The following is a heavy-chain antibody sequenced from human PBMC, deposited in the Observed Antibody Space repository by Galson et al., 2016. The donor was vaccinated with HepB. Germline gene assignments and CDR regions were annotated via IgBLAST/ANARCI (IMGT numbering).Heavy chain of an antibody. CDR3: ARGKSLLTMPWNYGLDV. V-gene: IGHV3-13*01. CDR2: IETAGDT. J-gene: IGHJ6*04. CDR1: GFTFSIHD. Sequence: SLRLSCAASGFTFSIHDMHWVRQAPGEGLEWVSAIETAGDTYYADSVKGRFTISRENAKHSLYLQMNSLRAGDTAVYYCARGKSLLTMPWNYGLDVWGKGTTVSVSS. D-gene: IGHD4/OR15-4a*01.